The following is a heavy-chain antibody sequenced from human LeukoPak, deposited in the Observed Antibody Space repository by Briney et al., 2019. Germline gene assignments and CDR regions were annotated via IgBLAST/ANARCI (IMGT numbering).Heavy chain of an antibody. V-gene: IGHV4-38-2*02. CDR3: ARGSGSVAGSNWFDP. D-gene: IGHD6-13*01. CDR2: IYHSGRT. Sequence: SETLSLTCTVSGYSISSIYYWGWIRQPPGGGLEWVGNIYHSGRTYYNPSLKSRVTMSADTSKNRFSLNLSSVTAADTAVYYCARGSGSVAGSNWFDPWGQGTVVIVSS. J-gene: IGHJ5*02. CDR1: GYSISSIYY.